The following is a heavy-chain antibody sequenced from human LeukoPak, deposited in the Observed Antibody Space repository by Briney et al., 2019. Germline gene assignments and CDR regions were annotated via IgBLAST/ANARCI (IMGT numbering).Heavy chain of an antibody. D-gene: IGHD3-22*01. CDR2: INGDGSTT. CDR3: ARGSNVGYDSSGYYRPPTEYYGMDV. Sequence: PGGSLRLSCAASGFTFSNYWMHWVRQAAGKGLVWVSRINGDGSTTNYADSVKGRFTISRDNAKNTLYLQMNSLRAEDTAVYYCARGSNVGYDSSGYYRPPTEYYGMDVWGQGTTVTVSS. J-gene: IGHJ6*02. CDR1: GFTFSNYW. V-gene: IGHV3-74*01.